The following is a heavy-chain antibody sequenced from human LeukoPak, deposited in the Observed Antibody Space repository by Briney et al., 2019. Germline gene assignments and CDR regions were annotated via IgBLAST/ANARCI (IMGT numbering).Heavy chain of an antibody. CDR1: GFTVSSNY. CDR3: AKVRDGYYYYYGMDV. CDR2: IYSGGST. Sequence: GGSLRLSCAASGFTVSSNYMSWVRQAPGKGLEWVSVIYSGGSTYYADSVKGRSTISRDNSKNTLNLQMNSLRAEDTAVYYCAKVRDGYYYYYGMDVWGQGTTVTVSS. D-gene: IGHD5-24*01. J-gene: IGHJ6*02. V-gene: IGHV3-53*01.